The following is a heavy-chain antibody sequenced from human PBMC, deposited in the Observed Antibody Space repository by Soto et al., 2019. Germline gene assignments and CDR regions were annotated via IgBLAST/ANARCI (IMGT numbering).Heavy chain of an antibody. V-gene: IGHV4-30-2*02. J-gene: IGHJ6*02. CDR1: GGSISSGGYS. Sequence: PSETLSLTCAVSGGSISSGGYSWSWIRQPPGKGLEWIGYIYHSGSTYYNPSLKSRVTISVDTPKNQFSLKLSSVTAADTAVYYCARRGYGSGFPYYYGMDVWGQGTTVTVSS. D-gene: IGHD3-10*01. CDR3: ARRGYGSGFPYYYGMDV. CDR2: IYHSGST.